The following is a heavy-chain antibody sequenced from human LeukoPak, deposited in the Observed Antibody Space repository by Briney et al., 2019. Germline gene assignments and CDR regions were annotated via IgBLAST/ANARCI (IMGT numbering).Heavy chain of an antibody. CDR2: ISRSSDLI. J-gene: IGHJ4*02. CDR3: AKVKERWRDSSGYNDF. CDR1: GFTFSSYW. V-gene: IGHV3-48*01. Sequence: PGGSLRLSCAASGFTFSSYWMHWVRQAPGKGLEWVSFISRSSDLIYYADSVKGRFTISRDNAENSLYPQMNSLRVEDMAVYYCAKVKERWRDSSGYNDFWGQGTLVTVSS. D-gene: IGHD3-22*01.